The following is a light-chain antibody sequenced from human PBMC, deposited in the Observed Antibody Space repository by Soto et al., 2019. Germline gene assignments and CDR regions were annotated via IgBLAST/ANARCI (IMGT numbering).Light chain of an antibody. J-gene: IGKJ4*01. CDR2: WAS. Sequence: DIVMTQSPDSLAASLGERATINCKSSQSVLYDSNNKNYLSWYQLKPRQPPKLLISWASTRDSGVPDRFSGSGSGTDFTLTISSLQAEDVAIYYCQQYYITPLTFGGGTKVEIK. CDR1: QSVLYDSNNKNY. CDR3: QQYYITPLT. V-gene: IGKV4-1*01.